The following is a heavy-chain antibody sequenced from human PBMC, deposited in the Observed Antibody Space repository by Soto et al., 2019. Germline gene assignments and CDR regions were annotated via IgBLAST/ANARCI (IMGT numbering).Heavy chain of an antibody. Sequence: GSLRLSCAASGFTFSNYAMHWVRQAPGKGLEWVAIISYGADNKYYSDSVKGRFTISRDNSKNTLYLQMDSLRIEDTAVYYCAADFGANWGQGTLVTVSS. D-gene: IGHD3-3*01. J-gene: IGHJ4*02. CDR2: ISYGADNK. CDR1: GFTFSNYA. CDR3: AADFGAN. V-gene: IGHV3-30-3*01.